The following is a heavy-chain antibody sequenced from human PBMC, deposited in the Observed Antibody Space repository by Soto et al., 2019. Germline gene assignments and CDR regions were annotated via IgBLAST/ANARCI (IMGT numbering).Heavy chain of an antibody. CDR3: ARDPVLSYDFWSGWYFDY. D-gene: IGHD3-3*01. J-gene: IGHJ4*02. V-gene: IGHV3-30-3*01. Sequence: QVQLVESGGGVVQPGRSLRLSCAASGFTFSNYAMHWVRQAPGKGLEWVAVISYHGSNKYYAASVKGRFTSSRDNSKNTLYLQMNSLRAEDTAVYYCARDPVLSYDFWSGWYFDYWGQGPLVTVSS. CDR1: GFTFSNYA. CDR2: ISYHGSNK.